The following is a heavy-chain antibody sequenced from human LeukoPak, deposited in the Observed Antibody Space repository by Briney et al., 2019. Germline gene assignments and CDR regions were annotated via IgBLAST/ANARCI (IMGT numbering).Heavy chain of an antibody. V-gene: IGHV3-53*01. Sequence: GGSLRLSCAVSGFIVSSTYMTWVRQAPGKGLEWVSVFHNDGSTYHADSVKGRFTISRDNSKNTLYLQMNSLRVEDTAAYYCAALARDYWGQGTLVTVSS. D-gene: IGHD3-3*02. CDR2: FHNDGST. CDR1: GFIVSSTY. J-gene: IGHJ4*02. CDR3: AALARDY.